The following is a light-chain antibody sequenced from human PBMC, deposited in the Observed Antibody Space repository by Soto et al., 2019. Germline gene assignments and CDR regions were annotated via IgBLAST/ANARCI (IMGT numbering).Light chain of an antibody. CDR1: SSNIGAGYD. CDR2: GHS. V-gene: IGLV1-40*01. CDR3: QSYDGSLGV. Sequence: QSVLTQPPSVSGAPGQWVTISCTGSSSNIGAGYDVHWYQQLPGTAPKLLIFGHSNRPSGVPDRFSGSKSGTSASLAITGLQAEDEADYYCQSYDGSLGVFGTGTKLTVL. J-gene: IGLJ1*01.